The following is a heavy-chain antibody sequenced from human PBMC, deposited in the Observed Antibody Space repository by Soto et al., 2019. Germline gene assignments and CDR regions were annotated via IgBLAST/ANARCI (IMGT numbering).Heavy chain of an antibody. CDR1: SGSISSSNW. J-gene: IGHJ4*02. CDR3: ARVHKGGYYGSGSYLYFDY. CDR2: IYHSGST. V-gene: IGHV4-4*02. Sequence: SETLSLTCAVSSGSISSSNWWSWVRQPPGKGLEWIGEIYHSGSTNYNPSLKSRVTISVDKSKNQFSLKLSSVTAADTAVYYCARVHKGGYYGSGSYLYFDYWGQGTLVTVSS. D-gene: IGHD3-10*01.